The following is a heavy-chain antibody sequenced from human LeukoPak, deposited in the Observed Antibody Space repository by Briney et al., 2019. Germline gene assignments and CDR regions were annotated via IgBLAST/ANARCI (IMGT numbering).Heavy chain of an antibody. V-gene: IGHV5-51*01. J-gene: IGHJ4*02. D-gene: IGHD6-13*01. CDR3: ARQPSHNTGYSSDY. CDR2: TYPGDSDT. Sequence: GESLKISCKASGYSFTTYWIGWVRQMPGKGLEWMGITYPGDSDTRYSPSFRGQVTISADKSINTAYLQWSSLKASDTAMYYCARQPSHNTGYSSDYWGQGTLVTVSS. CDR1: GYSFTTYW.